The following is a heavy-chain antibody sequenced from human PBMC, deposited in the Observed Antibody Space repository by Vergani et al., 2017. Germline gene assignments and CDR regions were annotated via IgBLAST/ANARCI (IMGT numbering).Heavy chain of an antibody. CDR3: ARDRRYADWGAFDI. V-gene: IGHV3-7*01. CDR1: GFTFSAYW. CDR2: IKQDGSEK. J-gene: IGHJ3*02. Sequence: EVLLVESGGGLVQPGGSLRLSCAASGFTFSAYWMNWVRQAPGKGLEWVANIKQDGSEKYYVDSVKGRFTISRDNANNLVYLQMNSLRAEDTAVYYCARDRRYADWGAFDIWGQGTMVTVSS. D-gene: IGHD3-16*01.